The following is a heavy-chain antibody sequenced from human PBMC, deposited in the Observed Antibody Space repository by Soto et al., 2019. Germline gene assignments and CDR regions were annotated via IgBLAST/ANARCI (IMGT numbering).Heavy chain of an antibody. CDR2: IWYDGSNK. Sequence: GGSLRLSCAASGFTFSSYGMHWVRQAPGKGLEWVAVIWYDGSNKYYADSVKGRLTISRDNSKNTLYLQMNSLRAEDTAVYYCARDNLRAMVRGVIPGVIGYWGQGTLVTVSS. CDR3: ARDNLRAMVRGVIPGVIGY. J-gene: IGHJ4*02. V-gene: IGHV3-33*01. D-gene: IGHD3-10*01. CDR1: GFTFSSYG.